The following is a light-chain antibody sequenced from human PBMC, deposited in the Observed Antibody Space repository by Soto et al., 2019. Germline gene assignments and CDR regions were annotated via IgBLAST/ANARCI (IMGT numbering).Light chain of an antibody. J-gene: IGLJ1*01. CDR1: SSDVGGYNY. CDR3: SSYTSSSTHV. V-gene: IGLV2-14*03. Sequence: QSALTQPASVSGSPGQSITISCTGTSSDVGGYNYVSWYQHHPGKAPKLMLYDVSNRPAGVSNRFSGSKSGNTASLTISGLQAEDEADYYCSSYTSSSTHVFGTGTKLTVL. CDR2: DVS.